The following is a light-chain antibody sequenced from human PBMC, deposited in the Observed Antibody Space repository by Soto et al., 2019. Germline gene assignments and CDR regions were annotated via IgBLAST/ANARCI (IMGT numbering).Light chain of an antibody. CDR2: EAS. CDR1: QSVGTY. V-gene: IGKV3-11*01. J-gene: IGKJ5*01. CDR3: QHRSDRPG. Sequence: EIVLTQSPATLSRSPGERATLSCRASQSVGTYLAWYHQKPGQAPRLLIYEASNRATGISARLSGSGSGTDFTLTISSLEPEDSAVYYCQHRSDRPGFGQGTRLEIK.